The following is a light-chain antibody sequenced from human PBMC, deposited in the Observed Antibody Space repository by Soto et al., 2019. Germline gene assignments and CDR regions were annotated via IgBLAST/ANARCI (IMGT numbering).Light chain of an antibody. V-gene: IGLV1-44*01. CDR3: QSSDSRLSGSDV. CDR2: NNN. CDR1: SSNIGSNT. J-gene: IGLJ1*01. Sequence: QSVLTQPPSASGTPGQRVTISCSGTSSNIGSNTVNWYQQFPGRAPKLLIYSNNNNRPSGVPDRFSGSKSGTSASLAITGLQADDEADYYCQSSDSRLSGSDVFGTGTKLTVL.